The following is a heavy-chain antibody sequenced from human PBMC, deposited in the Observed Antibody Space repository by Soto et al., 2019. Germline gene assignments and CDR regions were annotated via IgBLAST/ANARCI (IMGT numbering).Heavy chain of an antibody. J-gene: IGHJ5*02. D-gene: IGHD2-8*01. CDR2: IDPSDSYT. V-gene: IGHV5-10-1*01. Sequence: LGESLKISCKGSGYSFTSYWISWVRQMPGKGLEWMGRIDPSDSYTNYSPSFRGHVTISADKSISTAYLQWSSLKASDTAMYYCARQEMVDIVLMVVAPGDWFDPWGQGTLVTVSS. CDR1: GYSFTSYW. CDR3: ARQEMVDIVLMVVAPGDWFDP.